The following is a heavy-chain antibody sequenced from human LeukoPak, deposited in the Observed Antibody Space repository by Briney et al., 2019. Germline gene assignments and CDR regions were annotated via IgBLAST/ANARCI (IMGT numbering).Heavy chain of an antibody. D-gene: IGHD3-22*01. CDR2: ISSSGST. CDR3: ARGPYSYDSSGTFDI. V-gene: IGHV4-61*02. Sequence: SQTLSLTCTVSGDSISSGDYYWSWIRQPAGKGLEWIGRISSSGSTNYNPSLKSRVTISVDTSKNQFSLKLSSVTAADTAVYFCARGPYSYDSSGTFDIWGQGTMVTVSS. CDR1: GDSISSGDYY. J-gene: IGHJ3*02.